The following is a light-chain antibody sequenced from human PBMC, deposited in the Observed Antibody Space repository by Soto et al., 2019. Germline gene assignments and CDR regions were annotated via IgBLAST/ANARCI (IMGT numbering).Light chain of an antibody. V-gene: IGLV2-8*01. Sequence: QSALTQPPSASGSPGQSVTISCTGSSSDVGAYNYVSWYQQHPGKAPKLMIYEATKRPSGVPDRFSGSKSGNTASLTVSGLQAEDEADYYCSSYAGSNNLPFGGGTKLTVL. CDR3: SSYAGSNNLP. J-gene: IGLJ3*02. CDR2: EAT. CDR1: SSDVGAYNY.